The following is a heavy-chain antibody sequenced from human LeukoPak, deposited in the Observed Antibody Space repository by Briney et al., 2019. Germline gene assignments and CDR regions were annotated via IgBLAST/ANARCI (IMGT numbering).Heavy chain of an antibody. J-gene: IGHJ4*02. CDR3: TTGAQRHFRPYFDY. CDR1: GFTFSDAW. V-gene: IGHV3-15*01. D-gene: IGHD2/OR15-2a*01. CDR2: IKTRTDAGAT. Sequence: GGSLRLSCAASGFTFSDAWMSWVRQAPAKGLEWVARIKTRTDAGATDYAAPVRGRFTISRDDSKNTVYLEMNSLSTEDTAVYYCTTGAQRHFRPYFDYWGQGALVTVSA.